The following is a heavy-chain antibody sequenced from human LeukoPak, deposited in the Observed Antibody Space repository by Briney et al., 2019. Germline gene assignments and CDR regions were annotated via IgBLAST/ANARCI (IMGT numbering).Heavy chain of an antibody. CDR3: ARVHSSSWYIWFDP. V-gene: IGHV4-59*01. J-gene: IGHJ5*02. Sequence: SETLSLTCTVSGGSISSYYWSWIRQPPGKGLEWIGYIYYSGGTNYNPSLKSRVTISVDTSKNQFSLKLSSVTAADTAVYYCARVHSSSWYIWFDPWGQGTLVTVSS. D-gene: IGHD6-13*01. CDR1: GGSISSYY. CDR2: IYYSGGT.